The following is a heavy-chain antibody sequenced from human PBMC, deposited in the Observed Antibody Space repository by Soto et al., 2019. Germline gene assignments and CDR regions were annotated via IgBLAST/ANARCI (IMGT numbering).Heavy chain of an antibody. CDR1: GGSITSGDYY. J-gene: IGHJ5*02. Sequence: PAETLSLTCTVSGGSITSGDYYWSWIRQPPGKGQEWIGHSYYSGSTYYNPSLKSRVIISVDKSKNQFSLKLNSVTAADTAVYYCARVVVQRPSYNWFDPWGQGTLVTVSS. V-gene: IGHV4-30-4*01. D-gene: IGHD2-21*01. CDR3: ARVVVQRPSYNWFDP. CDR2: SYYSGST.